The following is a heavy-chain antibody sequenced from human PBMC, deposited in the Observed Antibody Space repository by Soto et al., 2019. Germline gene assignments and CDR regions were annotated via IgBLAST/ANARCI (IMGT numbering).Heavy chain of an antibody. J-gene: IGHJ6*02. D-gene: IGHD6-13*01. CDR1: GGTFSSYA. Sequence: QVQLVQSGAEVKKPGSSVKVSCKASGGTFSSYAISWVRQAPGQGLEWMGGIIPIFGTANYAQKFQGRVTITADESTSTAYMELSSLRSEDTAVYYCASETFDSSSWEPNYYYYYGMDVWGQGTTVTVSS. CDR3: ASETFDSSSWEPNYYYYYGMDV. CDR2: IIPIFGTA. V-gene: IGHV1-69*01.